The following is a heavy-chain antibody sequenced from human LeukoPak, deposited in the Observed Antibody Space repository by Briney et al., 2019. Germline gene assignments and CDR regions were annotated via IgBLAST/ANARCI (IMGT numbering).Heavy chain of an antibody. CDR1: GFTFSSYS. J-gene: IGHJ4*02. Sequence: PGGSLRLSCAASGFTFSSYSMNWVRQAPGKGLEWVSSISSSSSYIYYADSVKGRFTISRDNAKNSLYLQMNSLRAEDTAVYYCARDADTYYYDSSGDGDTGYWGQGTLVTVSS. CDR3: ARDADTYYYDSSGDGDTGY. CDR2: ISSSSSYI. D-gene: IGHD3-22*01. V-gene: IGHV3-21*01.